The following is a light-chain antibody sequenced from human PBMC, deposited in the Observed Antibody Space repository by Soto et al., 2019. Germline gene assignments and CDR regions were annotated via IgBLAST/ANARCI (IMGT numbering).Light chain of an antibody. Sequence: DIVMTQSPDSLAVSLGERATINCRSSRSVLFTSNDKSFVAWYQQKPGQPPKLLIYWASTRESGVPDRFSGSGSGTDFTLTISSLQAEDVAVFYCQQYYSIPPTFGQGTKVDIK. J-gene: IGKJ1*01. CDR1: RSVLFTSNDKSF. CDR3: QQYYSIPPT. V-gene: IGKV4-1*01. CDR2: WAS.